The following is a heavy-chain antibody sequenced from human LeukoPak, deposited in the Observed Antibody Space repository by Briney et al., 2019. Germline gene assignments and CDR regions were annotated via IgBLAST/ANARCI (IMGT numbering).Heavy chain of an antibody. V-gene: IGHV3-33*06. D-gene: IGHD5-12*01. CDR1: GFSFSSFA. CDR3: AKNSGYDLISFDY. J-gene: IGHJ4*02. CDR2: IWYDGSRK. Sequence: GGSLRLSCATSGFSFSSFAMHWVRRAPGKGLEWGAVIWYDGSRKDYGDSVKGRFTISRDNSKNTLYLQMNSLRAEDTAVYYCAKNSGYDLISFDYWGQGTLVTVSS.